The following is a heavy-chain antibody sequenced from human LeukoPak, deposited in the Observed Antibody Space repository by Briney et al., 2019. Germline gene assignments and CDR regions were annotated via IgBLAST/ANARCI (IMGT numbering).Heavy chain of an antibody. D-gene: IGHD3-22*01. Sequence: ASVKVSCKASGGTFSIYAINWVRQAPGQGLEWVGRIIPIFGTANYAQKFQGRVTITTDESTSTAYMELSSLRSEDTAVYYCARGVSGYQGYYNMDVWDKGTTVTVSS. CDR3: ARGVSGYQGYYNMDV. CDR2: IIPIFGTA. V-gene: IGHV1-69*05. J-gene: IGHJ6*03. CDR1: GGTFSIYA.